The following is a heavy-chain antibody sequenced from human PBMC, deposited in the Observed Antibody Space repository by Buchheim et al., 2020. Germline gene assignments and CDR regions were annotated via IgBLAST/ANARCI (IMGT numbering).Heavy chain of an antibody. J-gene: IGHJ4*02. D-gene: IGHD1-26*01. CDR3: ARDHIVGANAGSDY. CDR2: IGSTGTDI. CDR1: GFTFSNYE. V-gene: IGHV3-48*03. Sequence: EAHLVDSGGGSVQPGGSLTLSCAASGFTFSNYEMNWVRQAPGKGLEWVAYIGSTGTDIYYADSVKGRFTISRDNSKNTLYLQMSSLRGEDTAVYYCARDHIVGANAGSDYWGQGTL.